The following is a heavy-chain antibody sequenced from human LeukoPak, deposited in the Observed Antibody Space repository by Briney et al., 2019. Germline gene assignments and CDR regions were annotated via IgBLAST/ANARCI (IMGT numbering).Heavy chain of an antibody. CDR1: GFTFGDYA. CDR2: IRSKAYGGTT. V-gene: IGHV3-49*04. J-gene: IGHJ6*03. CDR3: TRDGYIVVVPAATYYYYMDV. D-gene: IGHD2-2*01. Sequence: PGGSLRLSCTASGFTFGDYAMSWVRQAPGKGLEWVGFIRSKAYGGTTEYAASVKGRFTISRDDSKSIAYLQMNSLKTEDTAVYYCTRDGYIVVVPAATYYYYMDVWGKGTTVTVSS.